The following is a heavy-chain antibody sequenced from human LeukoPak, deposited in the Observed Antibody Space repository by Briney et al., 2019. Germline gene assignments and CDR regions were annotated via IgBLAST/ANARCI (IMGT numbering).Heavy chain of an antibody. CDR2: IKQDGSEK. CDR3: AKADSSAGAFDI. D-gene: IGHD3-22*01. CDR1: GFTFSTYY. J-gene: IGHJ3*02. Sequence: PGGSLSLSCAASGFTFSTYYMNWVRQAPGKGLEWVANIKQDGSEKYYVDSVKGRFTISRDNSKNTLYLQMNSLRAEDTAVYYCAKADSSAGAFDIWGQGTMVTVSS. V-gene: IGHV3-7*03.